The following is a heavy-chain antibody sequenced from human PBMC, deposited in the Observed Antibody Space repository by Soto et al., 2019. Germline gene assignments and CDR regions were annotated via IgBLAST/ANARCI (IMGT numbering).Heavy chain of an antibody. CDR1: GASITSGGSGGYY. J-gene: IGHJ6*02. CDR3: ARDGGYYATDV. CDR2: IYYSGGS. Sequence: QVQLQESGPGLVKPQQTLSLTCTVSGASITSGGSGGYYWSWIRQLPGRGLEWIGYIYYSGGSYYNPSLKSRVTISLDTSKNQVSLSLGSVTAADTAVYYCARDGGYYATDVWGQGTTVTVSS. V-gene: IGHV4-31*03. D-gene: IGHD3-10*01.